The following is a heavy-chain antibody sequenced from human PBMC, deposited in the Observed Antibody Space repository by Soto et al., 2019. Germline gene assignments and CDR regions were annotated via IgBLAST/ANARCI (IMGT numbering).Heavy chain of an antibody. CDR3: AKEAAGGRDYYYYYMDV. Sequence: EVQLLESGGGLVRPGGSLRLSCAASGFTFSYYAMCWVRQAPGRGLEWLSHISESGGSTYYADAVKGRFTISRDNSKNTLDLQMNSLRAEDTAVYYWAKEAAGGRDYYYYYMDVWGKGTTVAVSS. D-gene: IGHD6-13*01. V-gene: IGHV3-23*01. CDR1: GFTFSYYA. CDR2: ISESGGST. J-gene: IGHJ6*03.